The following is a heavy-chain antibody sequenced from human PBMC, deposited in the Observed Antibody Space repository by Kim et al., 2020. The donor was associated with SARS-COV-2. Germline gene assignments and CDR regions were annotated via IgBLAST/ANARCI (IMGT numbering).Heavy chain of an antibody. CDR3: ARGHYGSGSYLFDY. D-gene: IGHD3-10*01. CDR2: ISSSSSYT. CDR1: GFTFSDYY. V-gene: IGHV3-11*05. Sequence: GGSLRLSCAASGFTFSDYYMSWIRQAPGKGLEWVSYISSSSSYTNYADSVKGRFTISRDNAKNSLYLQMNSLRAEDTAVYYCARGHYGSGSYLFDYWGQGTLVTVSS. J-gene: IGHJ4*02.